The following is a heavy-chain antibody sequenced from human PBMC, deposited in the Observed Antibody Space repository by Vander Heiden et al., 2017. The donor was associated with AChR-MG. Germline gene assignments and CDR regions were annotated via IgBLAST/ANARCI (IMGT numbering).Heavy chain of an antibody. CDR1: GFTFSSYS. V-gene: IGHV3-48*02. D-gene: IGHD3-22*01. CDR3: ARDYGRNYDSSGYYFWVFDP. CDR2: ISSSSSTI. J-gene: IGHJ5*02. Sequence: EVQLVESGGGLVQPGGSLRLSCAASGFTFSSYSMNWVRQAPGKGLEWISYISSSSSTIYYADSVKGRFTISRDNAKNSLYLQMNSLRDEDTAVYYCARDYGRNYDSSGYYFWVFDPWGQGTLVTVSS.